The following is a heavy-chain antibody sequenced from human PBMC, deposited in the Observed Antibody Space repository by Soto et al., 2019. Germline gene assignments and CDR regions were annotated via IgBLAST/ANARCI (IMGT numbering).Heavy chain of an antibody. D-gene: IGHD3-3*01. Sequence: GGSLRLSCAASGFTFSSYAMSWVRQAPGKGLEWVSAISGSGGSTYYADSVKGRFTISRDNSKNTLYLQMNSLRAEDTAVYYCAKGSTPYYDFWSGPDEPPAGDYYYYGMDVWGQGTTVTSP. CDR2: ISGSGGST. CDR3: AKGSTPYYDFWSGPDEPPAGDYYYYGMDV. J-gene: IGHJ6*02. CDR1: GFTFSSYA. V-gene: IGHV3-23*01.